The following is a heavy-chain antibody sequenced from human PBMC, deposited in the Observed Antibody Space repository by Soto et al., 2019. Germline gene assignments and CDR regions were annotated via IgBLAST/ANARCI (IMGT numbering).Heavy chain of an antibody. CDR1: GGSMSSYY. CDR2: IYYSGIT. D-gene: IGHD3-3*01. V-gene: IGHV4-59*08. CDR3: ARQSTNGAYYMGSLDP. J-gene: IGHJ5*02. Sequence: SETLSLTCTVSGGSMSSYYWNWIRQPPGKGLEWIGYIYYSGITTYNPSLKSRVTISVDTSKNQFSLKLSSVTAADTAVYYCARQSTNGAYYMGSLDPWGQGPLGTVSS.